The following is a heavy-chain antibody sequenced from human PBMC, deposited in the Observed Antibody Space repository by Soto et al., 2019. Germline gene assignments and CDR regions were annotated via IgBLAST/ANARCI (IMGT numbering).Heavy chain of an antibody. V-gene: IGHV3-21*01. CDR1: GFTFSSYS. CDR3: ASIVLDYVEGPDY. J-gene: IGHJ4*02. CDR2: ISSSSSYI. D-gene: IGHD3-16*02. Sequence: GGSLRLSCAASGFTFSSYSMNWVRQAPGKGLEWVSSISSSSSYIYYADSVKGRFTISRDNAKNSLYLQMNSLRAEDTAVYYCASIVLDYVEGPDYWGPGTLVTVSS.